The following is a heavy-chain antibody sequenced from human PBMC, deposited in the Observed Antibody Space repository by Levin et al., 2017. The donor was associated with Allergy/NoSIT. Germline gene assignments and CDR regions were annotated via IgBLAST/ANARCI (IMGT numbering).Heavy chain of an antibody. Sequence: PGGSLRLSCAVSGFTFSSYWMHWVRQAPGKGLVWVSRINSDGSRTDYADSVKGRFTISRDNAKNTLYLQMNSLRAEDTAVYYCAKDQTTLDYWGQGTLVTVSS. CDR2: INSDGSRT. CDR1: GFTFSSYW. D-gene: IGHD1-7*01. V-gene: IGHV3-74*01. CDR3: AKDQTTLDY. J-gene: IGHJ4*02.